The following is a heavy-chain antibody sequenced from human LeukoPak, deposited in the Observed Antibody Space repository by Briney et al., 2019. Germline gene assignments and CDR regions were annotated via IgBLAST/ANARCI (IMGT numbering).Heavy chain of an antibody. CDR1: GYTFTSYY. CDR2: INPNSGGT. D-gene: IGHD6-19*01. CDR3: ARERGTLAVAGDAFDI. V-gene: IGHV1-2*02. J-gene: IGHJ3*02. Sequence: ASVKVSCKASGYTFTSYYMHWVRQAPGQGLEWMGIINPNSGGTKYAQKFQGRVTMTRDTSINTAYMEVRRLTSDDTAVYYCARERGTLAVAGDAFDIWGQGTMVTVSS.